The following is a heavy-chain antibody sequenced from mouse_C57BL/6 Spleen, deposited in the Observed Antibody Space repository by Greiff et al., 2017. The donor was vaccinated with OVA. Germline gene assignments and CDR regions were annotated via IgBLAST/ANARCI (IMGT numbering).Heavy chain of an antibody. CDR1: GFTFSDYG. D-gene: IGHD1-1*01. Sequence: EVILVESGGGLVKPGGSLKLSCAASGFTFSDYGMHWVRQAPEKGLEWVAYISSGSSTIYYADTVKGRFTISRDNAKNTLFLQMTSLRSEDTAMYYCASEKIFITTVVGMDYWGQGTSVTVSS. J-gene: IGHJ4*01. V-gene: IGHV5-17*01. CDR3: ASEKIFITTVVGMDY. CDR2: ISSGSSTI.